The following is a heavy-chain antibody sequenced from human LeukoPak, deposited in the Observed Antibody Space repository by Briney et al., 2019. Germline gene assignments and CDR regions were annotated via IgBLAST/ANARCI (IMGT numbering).Heavy chain of an antibody. CDR1: GYTFTTYA. CDR3: ARDGSGSGTYFNFWYFDL. J-gene: IGHJ2*01. V-gene: IGHV1-3*01. CDR2: INAGNGNT. Sequence: GASVKVSCKASGYTFTTYAMHWVRQTPGHRLEWMGWINAGNGNTKYSQKFQGRVTITRDTSASTAYMELSSLKSEDTAVYYCARDGSGSGTYFNFWYFDLWGRGTLVTVSS. D-gene: IGHD3-10*01.